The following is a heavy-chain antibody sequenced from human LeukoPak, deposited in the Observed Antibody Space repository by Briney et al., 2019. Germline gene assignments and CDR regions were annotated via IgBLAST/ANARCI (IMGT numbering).Heavy chain of an antibody. D-gene: IGHD3-10*01. CDR2: INDSEST. V-gene: IGHV4-34*01. J-gene: IGHJ6*03. Sequence: PSETLSLTCAVYGGSFSGYYWSWIRQPPGKGLEWIGEINDSESTNYNPSLKSRVTISVDTSKNQFSLKLSSVTAADTAVYYCARGFGEFSGLHYYYYYMDVWGKGTTVTVSS. CDR3: ARGFGEFSGLHYYYYYMDV. CDR1: GGSFSGYY.